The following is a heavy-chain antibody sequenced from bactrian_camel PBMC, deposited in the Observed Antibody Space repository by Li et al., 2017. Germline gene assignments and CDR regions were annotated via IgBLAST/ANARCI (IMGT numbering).Heavy chain of an antibody. D-gene: IGHD3*01. CDR3: AAKESGHCFRDLRLPSDHYEYNY. CDR2: IDAFGSSRSA. J-gene: IGHJ4*01. CDR1: GNIFNTHC. Sequence: HVQLVESGGGSVQAGGSLRLSCAASGNIFNTHCVAWFRQAPGKEREAVASIDAFGSSRSASYADSVKGRFTISRDNKKNTLYLQMNNLKPEDTSMYYCAAKESGHCFRDLRLPSDHYEYNYWGQGTQVTVS. V-gene: IGHV3S54*01.